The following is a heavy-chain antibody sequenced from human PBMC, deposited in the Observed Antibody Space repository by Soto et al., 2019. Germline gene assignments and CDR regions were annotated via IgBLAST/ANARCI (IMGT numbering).Heavy chain of an antibody. D-gene: IGHD6-19*01. CDR1: GFTFSSYA. CDR3: TASSGWYNAFDI. V-gene: IGHV3-23*01. CDR2: ISGSGGST. J-gene: IGHJ3*02. Sequence: GSLRLSCAASGFTFSSYAMSWVRQAPGKGLEWVSAISGSGGSTYYADSVKGRFTISRDNSKNTLYLQMNSLRAEDTAVYYCTASSGWYNAFDIWGQGTMVTV.